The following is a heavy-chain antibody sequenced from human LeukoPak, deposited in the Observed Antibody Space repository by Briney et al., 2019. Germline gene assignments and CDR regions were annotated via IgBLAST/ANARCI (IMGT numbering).Heavy chain of an antibody. V-gene: IGHV4-59*08. Sequence: TSETLSLTCTVSGGSISSYYWSWIRQPPGKGLEWIGYIYYSGSTNYNPSLKSRVTISVDTSKNQFSLKLSSVTAADTAVYYCAREHDYSNSLDGAFDIWGQGTMVTVSS. D-gene: IGHD4-11*01. CDR3: AREHDYSNSLDGAFDI. J-gene: IGHJ3*02. CDR1: GGSISSYY. CDR2: IYYSGST.